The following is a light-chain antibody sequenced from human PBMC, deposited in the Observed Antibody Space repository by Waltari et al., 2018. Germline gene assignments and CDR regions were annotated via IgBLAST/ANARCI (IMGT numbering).Light chain of an antibody. Sequence: DIQMTQSPSTLSASIGDRVTITCRASQSISPWLAWYQQKPGKAPKVLIYKTSSLERGVPSRFSGTGSGTEFTLTISSLQPDDFATYYCQQYTTFPWTFGQGTKVEIQ. CDR1: QSISPW. CDR2: KTS. CDR3: QQYTTFPWT. V-gene: IGKV1-5*03. J-gene: IGKJ1*01.